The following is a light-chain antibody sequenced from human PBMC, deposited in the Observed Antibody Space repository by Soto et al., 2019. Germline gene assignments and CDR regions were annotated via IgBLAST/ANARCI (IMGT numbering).Light chain of an antibody. CDR3: LQHYAWPWT. Sequence: EIVLTQSPGTLSLSPGERATLSCMASQSVSSSYLAWYQQKPGQSPRLLIFGASTRVTGVPARFSGSGSETEFTLTISGLQSEDSGVYYCLQHYAWPWTFGQGTKVDIK. J-gene: IGKJ1*01. CDR2: GAS. V-gene: IGKV3-15*01. CDR1: QSVSSSY.